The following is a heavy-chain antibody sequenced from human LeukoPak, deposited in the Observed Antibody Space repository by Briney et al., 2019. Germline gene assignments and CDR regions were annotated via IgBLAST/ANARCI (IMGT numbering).Heavy chain of an antibody. V-gene: IGHV3-33*04. CDR2: VQPAGTQK. Sequence: GGSLRLSCAASGFTFTTYGMHWVRQAPGKGLEWVAVVQPAGTQKYYADSVKGRFAISRDNVKNSLYLQMNSLRAEDTAVYYCARGSYFDYWGQGTLVTVSS. J-gene: IGHJ4*02. CDR1: GFTFTTYG. CDR3: ARGSYFDY.